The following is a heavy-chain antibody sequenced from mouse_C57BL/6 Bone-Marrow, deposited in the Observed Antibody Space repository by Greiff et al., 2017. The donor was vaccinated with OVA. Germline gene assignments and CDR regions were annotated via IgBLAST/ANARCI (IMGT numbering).Heavy chain of an antibody. CDR3: ARGDYYGSYYFDY. J-gene: IGHJ2*01. CDR2: IHPNSGST. V-gene: IGHV1-64*01. D-gene: IGHD1-1*01. Sequence: QVHVKQPGAELVKPGASVKLSCKASGYTFTSYWMHWVKQRPGQGLEWIGMIHPNSGSTNYNEKFKSKATLTVDKSSSTAYMQLSSLTSEDSAVYYCARGDYYGSYYFDYWGQGTTLTVSS. CDR1: GYTFTSYW.